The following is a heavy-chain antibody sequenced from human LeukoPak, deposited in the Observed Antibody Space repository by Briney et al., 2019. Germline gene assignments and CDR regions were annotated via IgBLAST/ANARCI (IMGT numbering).Heavy chain of an antibody. CDR1: GFTFSSYS. Sequence: GGSLRLSCAASGFTFSSYSMTWVRQAPGKGLDGVSYISSSSSTIYYADSVKGRFTISRDNAKNSLYLQMNSLRDEDTAVYYCARERGYSGYACDYWGQGTLVTVSS. CDR2: ISSSSSTI. V-gene: IGHV3-48*02. D-gene: IGHD5-12*01. J-gene: IGHJ4*02. CDR3: ARERGYSGYACDY.